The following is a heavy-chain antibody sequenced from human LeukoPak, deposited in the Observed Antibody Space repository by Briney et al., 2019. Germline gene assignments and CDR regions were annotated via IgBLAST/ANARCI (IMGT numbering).Heavy chain of an antibody. CDR1: GFAFRNYY. J-gene: IGHJ4*02. D-gene: IGHD6-19*01. CDR3: ARDLAMAGRDLDY. Sequence: PGGSLRLFCAASGFAFRNYYMDWIRQAPGEGLEWVAYISNSGTIIYYAESVKGRFTISRDNAKNSLYLQMNSLRAEDTALYYCARDLAMAGRDLDYWGQGTLVTVSS. CDR2: ISNSGTII. V-gene: IGHV3-11*01.